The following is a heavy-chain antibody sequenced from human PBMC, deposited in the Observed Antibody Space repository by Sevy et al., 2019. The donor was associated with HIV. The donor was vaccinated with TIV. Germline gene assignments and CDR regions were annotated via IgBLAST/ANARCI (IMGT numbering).Heavy chain of an antibody. CDR1: GFTFSSYA. D-gene: IGHD3-16*01. CDR3: ARDSRRRLWPPGGDYYYGMDV. Sequence: GGSLRLSCAASGFTFSSYAMHWVRQAPGKGLEWVAVISYDGSNKYYADSVKGRFTISRDNSKNTLYLQMNSLRAEDTAVYYCARDSRRRLWPPGGDYYYGMDVWGQGTTVTVSS. V-gene: IGHV3-30*04. J-gene: IGHJ6*02. CDR2: ISYDGSNK.